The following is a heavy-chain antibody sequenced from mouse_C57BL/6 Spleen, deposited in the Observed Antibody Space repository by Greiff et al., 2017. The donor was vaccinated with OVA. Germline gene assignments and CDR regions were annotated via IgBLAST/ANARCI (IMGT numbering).Heavy chain of an antibody. J-gene: IGHJ4*01. D-gene: IGHD1-1*01. CDR1: GYAFSSYW. CDR3: ARDDYYGSRYGAMDY. CDR2: IYPGDGDT. V-gene: IGHV1-80*01. Sequence: QVQLQQSGAELVKPGASVKISCKASGYAFSSYWMNWVKQRPGKGLEWIGQIYPGDGDTNYNGKFKGKATLTADKSSSTAYMQLSSLTSEDSAVYFCARDDYYGSRYGAMDYWGQGTSVTVSS.